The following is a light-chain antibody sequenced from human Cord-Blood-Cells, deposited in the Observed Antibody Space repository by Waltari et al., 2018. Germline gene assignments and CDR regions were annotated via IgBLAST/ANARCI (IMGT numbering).Light chain of an antibody. V-gene: IGKV1-39*01. CDR3: QQSYSTPYS. CDR2: AAS. Sequence: DLQMTQSPSSLSASVGGRVTITCRASQSISSYLNWYQQKPGKAPKLLIYAASSLQIGVPSRFSGSGSGTDFTLTISSLQPEDFAAYYCQQSYSTPYSFGQGTKLEIK. J-gene: IGKJ2*03. CDR1: QSISSY.